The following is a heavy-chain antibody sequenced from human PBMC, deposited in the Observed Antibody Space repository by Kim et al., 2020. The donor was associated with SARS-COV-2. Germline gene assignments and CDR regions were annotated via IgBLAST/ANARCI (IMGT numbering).Heavy chain of an antibody. CDR2: INDAGSST. CDR1: GFTFSSYW. J-gene: IGHJ4*02. Sequence: GGSLRLSCAASGFTFSSYWMHWVRQAPGKGLVWVSRINDAGSSTSYADSVKGRFTISRDNVKNTLYLQMNSLRAEDTAVYYCAREGRTNCYGWCQGPLVT. D-gene: IGHD2-2*01. V-gene: IGHV3-74*01. CDR3: AREGRTNCYG.